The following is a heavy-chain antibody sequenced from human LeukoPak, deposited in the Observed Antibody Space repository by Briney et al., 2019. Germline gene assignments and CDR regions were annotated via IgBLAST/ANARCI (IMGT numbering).Heavy chain of an antibody. CDR1: GGSFSGYY. Sequence: SETLSLTCAVYGGSFSGYYWSWIRQPPGKGLEWIGEINHSGSTNYNPSLKSRVTISVDTSKNQFSLKLSSVTAADTAVYYCARGSRWNGCWFDPWGQGTLVTVSS. CDR2: INHSGST. CDR3: ARGSRWNGCWFDP. V-gene: IGHV4-34*01. D-gene: IGHD1-1*01. J-gene: IGHJ5*02.